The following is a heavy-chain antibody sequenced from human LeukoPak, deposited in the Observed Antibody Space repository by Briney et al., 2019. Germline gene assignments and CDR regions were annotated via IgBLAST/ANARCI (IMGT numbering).Heavy chain of an antibody. Sequence: PGGSLRLSCAASEFSVGSNYMTWVRQAPGKGLEWVSLIYSGGSTYYADSVKGRFTISRDNAKNSLHLQMNSLRAEDTAIYYCARGGGRGDYNERYYFDYWGQGTLVTVSS. CDR3: ARGGGRGDYNERYYFDY. CDR1: EFSVGSNY. CDR2: IYSGGST. J-gene: IGHJ4*02. V-gene: IGHV3-66*01. D-gene: IGHD3-22*01.